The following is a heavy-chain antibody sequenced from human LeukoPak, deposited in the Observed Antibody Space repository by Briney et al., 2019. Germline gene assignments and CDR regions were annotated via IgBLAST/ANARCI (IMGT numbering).Heavy chain of an antibody. CDR2: IWYDGSNK. CDR1: GFTFSSYG. D-gene: IGHD6-19*01. CDR3: ARTAVALRTFDY. V-gene: IGHV3-33*01. J-gene: IGHJ4*02. Sequence: PGRSLRLSCAASGFTFSSYGMHWVRQAPGKGLEWVAVIWYDGSNKYYADSVKGRFTISRDNSKNTLYLQKNSLRAEDTAVYYCARTAVALRTFDYWGQGTLVTVSS.